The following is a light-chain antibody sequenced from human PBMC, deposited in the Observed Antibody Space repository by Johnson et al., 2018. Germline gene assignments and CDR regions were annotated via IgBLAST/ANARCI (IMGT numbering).Light chain of an antibody. CDR2: ENN. V-gene: IGLV1-51*02. J-gene: IGLJ1*01. Sequence: QSVLTQPPSVSAAPGQKVTISCSGSSSNIGNNYVSWYQQLPGTAPKLLIYENNKRPSGIPDRFSGSKSGTSATLGITGLQTGDEADYYCGTWARSLSAGNGFGTGTKVTVL. CDR3: GTWARSLSAGNG. CDR1: SSNIGNNY.